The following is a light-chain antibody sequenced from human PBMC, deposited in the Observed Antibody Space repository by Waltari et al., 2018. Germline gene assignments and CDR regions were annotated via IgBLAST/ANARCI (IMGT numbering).Light chain of an antibody. CDR1: QGIGNN. CDR3: RQGYSYPFT. CDR2: GAS. V-gene: IGKV1-16*01. J-gene: IGKJ3*01. Sequence: DIQMTQSPSSLSASVGDTVTITCQASQGIGNNLNWFQQKPGKATKLLIYGASILRSGIPSRFSGSGSGTDFPLTISSLQPEDFATYYCRQGYSYPFTFGPGTKLDIK.